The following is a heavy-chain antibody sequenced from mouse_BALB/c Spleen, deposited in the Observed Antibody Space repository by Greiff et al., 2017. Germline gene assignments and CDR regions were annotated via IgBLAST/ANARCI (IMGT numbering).Heavy chain of an antibody. CDR3: ARGGYDYEAY. CDR2: ISDGGSYT. Sequence: EVQGVESGGGLVKPGGSLKLSCAASGFTFSDYYMYWVRQTPEKRLEWVATISDGGSYTYYPDSVKGRFTISRDNAKNHLYLQMSSLKSEDTAMYYCARGGYDYEAYWGQGTLVTVSA. J-gene: IGHJ3*01. D-gene: IGHD2-4*01. CDR1: GFTFSDYY. V-gene: IGHV5-4*02.